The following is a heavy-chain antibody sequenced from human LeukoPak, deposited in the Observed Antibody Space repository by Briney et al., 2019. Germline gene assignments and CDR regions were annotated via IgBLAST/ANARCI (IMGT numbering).Heavy chain of an antibody. J-gene: IGHJ6*03. V-gene: IGHV4-61*02. Sequence: PSETLSLTCTVSGGSISSGSYYWSWIRQPAGKGLEWIGRIYTSGSTNYNPSLKSRVTISVDTSKNQFSLKLSSVTAADTAVYYCARTAALQYCSSTSCYPYYYYMDVLGKGTTVTVSS. CDR1: GGSISSGSYY. D-gene: IGHD2-2*01. CDR3: ARTAALQYCSSTSCYPYYYYMDV. CDR2: IYTSGST.